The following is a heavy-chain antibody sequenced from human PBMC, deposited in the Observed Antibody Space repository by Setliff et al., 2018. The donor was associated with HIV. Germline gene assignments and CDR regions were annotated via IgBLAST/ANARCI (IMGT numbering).Heavy chain of an antibody. CDR3: ARPGYNFWSGKYFQH. V-gene: IGHV3-7*01. Sequence: PGGSLRLSCAASGFTFSTYWMSWVRQAPGKGLEWVANINQDGREKYYVDSVKGRFTISRDNAKDLLYLQMNSLRGEDTAVYYCARPGYNFWSGKYFQHWGQGTLVTVSS. J-gene: IGHJ1*01. D-gene: IGHD3-3*01. CDR2: INQDGREK. CDR1: GFTFSTYW.